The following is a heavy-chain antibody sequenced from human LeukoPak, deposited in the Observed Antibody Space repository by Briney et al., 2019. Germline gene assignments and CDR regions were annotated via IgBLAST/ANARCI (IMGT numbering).Heavy chain of an antibody. J-gene: IGHJ3*02. D-gene: IGHD2-21*02. Sequence: GRSLRLSCAASGFTFSSYGMHWVRQAPGKGLEWVAVISYDGSNKYYADSVKGRFTISRDNSKNTLYLQMNSLRAEDTAVYYCAKDFYRAIVVVTALTDAFDIWGQGQWSPSLQ. V-gene: IGHV3-30*18. CDR2: ISYDGSNK. CDR1: GFTFSSYG. CDR3: AKDFYRAIVVVTALTDAFDI.